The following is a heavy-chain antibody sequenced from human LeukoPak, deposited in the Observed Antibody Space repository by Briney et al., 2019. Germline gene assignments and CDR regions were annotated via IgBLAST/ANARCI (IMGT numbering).Heavy chain of an antibody. CDR2: INPSGGST. D-gene: IGHD5-12*01. J-gene: IGHJ3*02. CDR3: ARDTGGRDGYNWDAFDI. Sequence: ASLKVSCKASGYTFTSYYMHSVRQAPGQGLEWMGIINPSGGSTSYAQKFQGRVTMTRDTSTSTVYMELSSLRSEDTAVYYCARDTGGRDGYNWDAFDIWGQGTTVTVSS. V-gene: IGHV1-46*01. CDR1: GYTFTSYY.